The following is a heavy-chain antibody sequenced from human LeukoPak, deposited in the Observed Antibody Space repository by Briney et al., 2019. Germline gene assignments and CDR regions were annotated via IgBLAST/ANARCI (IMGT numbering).Heavy chain of an antibody. D-gene: IGHD2-2*01. Sequence: GGSLRLSCAASGFTVSSNYMGWARQAPDKGLEWVSVIYSGGTTYYADSVKGRFTISRDISKNTVFLQMNSLRAEDTAVYYCARNFGTSYNSWGQGIPVTVSS. CDR3: ARNFGTSYNS. J-gene: IGHJ4*02. CDR2: IYSGGTT. V-gene: IGHV3-53*01. CDR1: GFTVSSNY.